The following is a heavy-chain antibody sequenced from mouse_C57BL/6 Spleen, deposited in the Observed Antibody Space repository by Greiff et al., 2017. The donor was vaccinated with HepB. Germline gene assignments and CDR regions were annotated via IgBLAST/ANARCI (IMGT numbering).Heavy chain of an antibody. CDR1: GFTFSSYG. V-gene: IGHV5-6*01. J-gene: IGHJ2*01. CDR2: ISSGGSYT. CDR3: ARQEGRGY. Sequence: EVMLVESGGDLVKPGGSLKLSCAASGFTFSSYGMSWVRQTPDKRLEWVATISSGGSYTYYPDSVKGRFTISRDNAKNTLYLQMSSLKSEDTAMYYCARQEGRGYWGQGTTLTVSS. D-gene: IGHD3-3*01.